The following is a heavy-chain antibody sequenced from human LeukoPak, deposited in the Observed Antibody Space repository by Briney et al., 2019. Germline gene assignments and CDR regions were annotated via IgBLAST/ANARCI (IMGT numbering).Heavy chain of an antibody. Sequence: ASVKVSCKASGYTFTSNGISWVRQAPGQGLKWMGWISAYSGSTKYAQKLQGRVTMTTDTSTSTAYMELRSLRSDDTAVYYCARDKTASTSWPYYFDYWGQGALVTVSS. J-gene: IGHJ4*02. D-gene: IGHD6-13*01. CDR3: ARDKTASTSWPYYFDY. V-gene: IGHV1-18*04. CDR1: GYTFTSNG. CDR2: ISAYSGST.